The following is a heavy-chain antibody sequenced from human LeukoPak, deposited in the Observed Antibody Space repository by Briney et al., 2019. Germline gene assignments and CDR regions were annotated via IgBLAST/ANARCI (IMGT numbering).Heavy chain of an antibody. Sequence: GGSLRLSCAASGFTVSSNYMSWVRQAPGKGLEWVSVIYSGGSTYYADSVKGRFTISRDNSKNTLYLQMNSLRAEDTAVYYCAKDLDIVVVPAARAAFDIWGQGTMVTVSS. V-gene: IGHV3-53*01. J-gene: IGHJ3*02. CDR2: IYSGGST. CDR3: AKDLDIVVVPAARAAFDI. D-gene: IGHD2-2*03. CDR1: GFTVSSNY.